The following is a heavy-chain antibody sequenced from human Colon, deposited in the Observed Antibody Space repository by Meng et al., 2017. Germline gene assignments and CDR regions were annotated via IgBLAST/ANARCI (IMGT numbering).Heavy chain of an antibody. CDR1: GYTFSGYI. V-gene: IGHV1-2*02. CDR3: ARSGGDYSRVEY. D-gene: IGHD4-17*01. CDR2: INPNSGVT. J-gene: IGHJ4*02. Sequence: SVTVSRKASGYTFSGYIVHWVRQPPGQGLEWMGWINPNSGVTNYAQRFQGRVTMTRDTSISTAYMELGKLRSDDTTVYYCARSGGDYSRVEYWGQGTLVTVSS.